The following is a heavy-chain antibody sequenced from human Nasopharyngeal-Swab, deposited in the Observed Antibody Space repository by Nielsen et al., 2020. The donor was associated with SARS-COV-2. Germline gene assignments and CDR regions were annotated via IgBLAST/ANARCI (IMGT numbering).Heavy chain of an antibody. CDR1: GGSFSGYY. J-gene: IGHJ6*02. CDR2: INHSGST. Sequence: SETLSLTCAAYGGSFSGYYWSWIRQPPGKGLEWIGEINHSGSTNYNPSLKSRVTISVDTSKNQFSLKLSSVTAADTAVYYCAIPYCSGGSCYLYYGMDVWGQGTTVTVSS. V-gene: IGHV4-34*01. D-gene: IGHD2-15*01. CDR3: AIPYCSGGSCYLYYGMDV.